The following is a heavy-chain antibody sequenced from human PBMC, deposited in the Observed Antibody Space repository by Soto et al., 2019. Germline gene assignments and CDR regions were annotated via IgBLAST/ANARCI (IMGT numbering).Heavy chain of an antibody. CDR2: ISYDGSNK. V-gene: IGHV3-30-3*01. D-gene: IGHD2-15*01. J-gene: IGHJ6*02. Sequence: QVQLVESGGGVVQPGTSLRLSCTASGFTFSNHSMHWVRQAPGKGLEWVAVISYDGSNKYYADSGKGRFTISRDNSKKALYMQMNSLRAEDAAVYYCARDPNAGHCSCGTCDYDYGMDVWGQGTTVTVSS. CDR1: GFTFSNHS. CDR3: ARDPNAGHCSCGTCDYDYGMDV.